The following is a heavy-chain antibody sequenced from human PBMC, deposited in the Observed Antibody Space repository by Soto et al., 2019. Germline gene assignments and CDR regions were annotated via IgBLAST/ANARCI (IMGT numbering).Heavy chain of an antibody. J-gene: IGHJ5*02. V-gene: IGHV1-69*13. CDR2: IIPIFGTA. CDR1: GGTFSSYA. Sequence: SVNVSCKXSGGTFSSYAISWVRQAPGQGLEWMGGIIPIFGTANYAQKFQGRVTITADESTSTAYMELSSLRSEDTAVYYCARDLVVGGIYNWFDPWGQGTLVTVSS. CDR3: ARDLVVGGIYNWFDP. D-gene: IGHD1-26*01.